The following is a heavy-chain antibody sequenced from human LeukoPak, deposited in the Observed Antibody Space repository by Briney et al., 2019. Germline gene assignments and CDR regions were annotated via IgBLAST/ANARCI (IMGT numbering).Heavy chain of an antibody. CDR3: ATEVECSGGSCYSYGWFDP. CDR1: GGPVSSGTNK. J-gene: IGHJ5*02. V-gene: IGHV4-61*01. Sequence: PSETLSLTCTVSGGPVSSGTNKWSWIRQPPGKGLEWIGDISYSGSATHNPSLRSRVTMSVDTSTNQFSLTLGSVTAADTAVYYCATEVECSGGSCYSYGWFDPWGQGTQVIVSS. D-gene: IGHD2-15*01. CDR2: ISYSGSA.